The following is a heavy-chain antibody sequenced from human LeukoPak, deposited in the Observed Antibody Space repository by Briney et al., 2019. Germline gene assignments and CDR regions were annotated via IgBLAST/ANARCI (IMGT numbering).Heavy chain of an antibody. CDR2: IYYSGST. CDR3: ARTPPYYYDSSGYHRGYMDV. V-gene: IGHV4-59*01. CDR1: GGSISSYY. Sequence: SETLSLTCTVSGGSISSYYWSWIRQPPGKGLEWIGYIYYSGSTNYNPSLKSRVTISVDTSKNQFSLKLSSVTAADTAVYYCARTPPYYYDSSGYHRGYMDVWGKGTTVTVSS. J-gene: IGHJ6*03. D-gene: IGHD3-22*01.